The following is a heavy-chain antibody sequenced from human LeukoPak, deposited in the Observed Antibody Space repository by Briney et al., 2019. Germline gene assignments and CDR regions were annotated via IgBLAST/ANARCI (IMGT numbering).Heavy chain of an antibody. CDR3: AKDRGRHYYDSSGYRVPFDY. CDR2: ISGNGGST. V-gene: IGHV3-23*01. Sequence: PGGSLRLSCAASGFTFSSYAMSWVRQAPGKGLEWVSAISGNGGSTYYADSVKGRFTISRDNSKNTLYLQMNSLRAEDTAVYYCAKDRGRHYYDSSGYRVPFDYWGQGTLVTVSS. CDR1: GFTFSSYA. D-gene: IGHD3-22*01. J-gene: IGHJ4*02.